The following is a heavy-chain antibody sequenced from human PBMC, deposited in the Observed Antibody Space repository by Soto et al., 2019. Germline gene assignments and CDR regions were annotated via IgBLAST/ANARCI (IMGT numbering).Heavy chain of an antibody. J-gene: IGHJ5*02. CDR3: VGDYYDSSGYYPVNWFDP. Sequence: ASVKVSCKASGGTFSSYAISWVRQAPGQGLEWMGGIIPIFGTANYAQKFQGRVTITADESTSTAYMELSSLRSEDTAVYYCVGDYYDSSGYYPVNWFDPWGQGTLVTVSS. D-gene: IGHD3-22*01. CDR2: IIPIFGTA. V-gene: IGHV1-69*13. CDR1: GGTFSSYA.